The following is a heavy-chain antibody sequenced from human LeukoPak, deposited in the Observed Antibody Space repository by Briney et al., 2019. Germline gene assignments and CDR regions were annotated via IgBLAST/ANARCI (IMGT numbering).Heavy chain of an antibody. J-gene: IGHJ4*02. CDR2: ISSSSFTI. CDR1: GFTFSSYS. Sequence: GGSLRLSCAASGFTFSSYSMNWVRQAPGKGLEWVSSISSSSFTIHYADSVKGRFTISRDNAKSSLYLQMNSLRAEDTAVYYCAREICGSDCYSTFDYWGQGALVTVSS. CDR3: AREICGSDCYSTFDY. D-gene: IGHD2-21*02. V-gene: IGHV3-48*04.